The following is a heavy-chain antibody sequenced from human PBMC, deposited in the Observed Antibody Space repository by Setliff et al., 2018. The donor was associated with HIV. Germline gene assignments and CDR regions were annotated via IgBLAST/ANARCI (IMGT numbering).Heavy chain of an antibody. V-gene: IGHV4-34*01. CDR1: GGSFSGY. Sequence: PSETLSLTCAVYGGSFSGYWSWIRQSPGKGLEWLGEINHSGNTHYDPSLKSRLTISIDTSKKQFSLKLTSVTAADTAVYYCARVSCSSTSCYDYYYYGMDVWGQGTTVTVSS. D-gene: IGHD2-2*01. CDR3: ARVSCSSTSCYDYYYYGMDV. J-gene: IGHJ6*02. CDR2: INHSGNT.